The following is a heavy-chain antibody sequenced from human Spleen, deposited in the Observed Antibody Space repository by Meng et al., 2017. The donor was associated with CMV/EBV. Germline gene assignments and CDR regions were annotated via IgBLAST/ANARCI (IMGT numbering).Heavy chain of an antibody. V-gene: IGHV5-51*01. CDR2: IYHGDSDT. D-gene: IGHD2-2*01. CDR3: ARQLDTRTWDNWFDP. Sequence: KVSCKGSGYSFTSYWIAWVRQMPGKGLEWMGIIYHGDSDTTYSPSFQGQVTISADKSISTTYPQWSSLKASDTAMYYCARQLDTRTWDNWFDPWGQGTLVTVSS. CDR1: GYSFTSYW. J-gene: IGHJ5*02.